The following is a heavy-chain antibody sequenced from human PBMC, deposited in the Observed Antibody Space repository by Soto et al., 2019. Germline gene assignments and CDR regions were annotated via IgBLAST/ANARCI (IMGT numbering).Heavy chain of an antibody. CDR2: IVVGSGNT. CDR1: GFTFTSSA. V-gene: IGHV1-58*01. D-gene: IGHD2-2*01. Sequence: GASVKVSCKASGFTFTSSAVQWVRQARGQRLEWIGWIVVGSGNTNYAQKFQERVTITRDMSTSTAYMELSSLRSEDTAVYYCAAAPIVVVPAAISCYGMDVWGQGTTVTVSS. J-gene: IGHJ6*02. CDR3: AAAPIVVVPAAISCYGMDV.